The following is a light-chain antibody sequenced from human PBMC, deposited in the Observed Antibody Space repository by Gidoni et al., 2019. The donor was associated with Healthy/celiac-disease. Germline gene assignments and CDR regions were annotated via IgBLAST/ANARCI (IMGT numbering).Light chain of an antibody. CDR3: QQSYSTPYT. Sequence: DIQMTQSPSSLSASVGDRVTITCRASQSISSYVNWYQQKPGKAPKLLIYAASSLQSGVQSRFSGSGSGTDFTLTISSLQPEDFATYYCQQSYSTPYTFGQGTQLEIK. J-gene: IGKJ2*01. CDR2: AAS. V-gene: IGKV1-39*01. CDR1: QSISSY.